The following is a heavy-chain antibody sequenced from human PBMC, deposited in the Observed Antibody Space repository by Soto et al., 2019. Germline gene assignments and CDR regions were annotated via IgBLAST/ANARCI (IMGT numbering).Heavy chain of an antibody. CDR3: ARSGEAYYDVLTGYYKGSWFDP. V-gene: IGHV1-69*01. CDR1: GGSFSYYA. CDR2: LIPLFGTT. D-gene: IGHD3-9*01. Sequence: QVQLVQSGAEVRRTGSSVKVSCKASGGSFSYYAFSWVRQGPGQGLEWRGGLIPLFGTTKYAQTFQGRVTITADESTKIVYMELSSLRSEDTAVHYCARSGEAYYDVLTGYYKGSWFDPWGQGTLVTVSS. J-gene: IGHJ5*02.